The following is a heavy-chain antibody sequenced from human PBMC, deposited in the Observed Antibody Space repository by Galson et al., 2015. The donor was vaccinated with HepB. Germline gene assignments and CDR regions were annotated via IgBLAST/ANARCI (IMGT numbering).Heavy chain of an antibody. CDR1: GYSFTNYW. D-gene: IGHD2-15*01. CDR2: IYPGDSDT. V-gene: IGHV5-51*01. J-gene: IGHJ5*02. CDR3: ARRMSCSGGSCYSGINWFDP. Sequence: QSGAEVKKPGESLKISCRTSGYSFTNYWIGWVRQKPGKGLELMGIIYPGDSDTRYSPSFQGQVTISADKSISTAYLQWKRLKASDTAIYYCARRMSCSGGSCYSGINWFDPWGRGTLVTV.